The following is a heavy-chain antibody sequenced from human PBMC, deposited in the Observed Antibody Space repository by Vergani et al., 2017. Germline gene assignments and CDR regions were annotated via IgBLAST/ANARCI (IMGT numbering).Heavy chain of an antibody. CDR3: ARANVWGSPRGAFDI. CDR2: IYTSGST. CDR1: GGSVSSGSYY. J-gene: IGHJ3*02. V-gene: IGHV4-61*01. Sequence: QVQLQESGPGLVKPSETLSLTCTVSGGSVSSGSYYWSWIRQPPGKGLEWIGRIYTSGSTNYNPSLKSRVTMSVDTSKNQFSLKLSSVTAADTAVYYCARANVWGSPRGAFDIWGQGTMVTVSS. D-gene: IGHD3-16*01.